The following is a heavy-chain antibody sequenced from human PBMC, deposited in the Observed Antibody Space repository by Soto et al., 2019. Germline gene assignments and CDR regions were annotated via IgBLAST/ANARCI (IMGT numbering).Heavy chain of an antibody. Sequence: PWESLNISCKGSGDSLKSFWIGWVRQMPGKGLEWMGIIYPGDSDTRYSPSFQGQVTISADKSISTAYLQWSSLKASDTAMYYCARQGGYYDDYYMDIWGKGTTVTVSS. D-gene: IGHD3-3*01. CDR1: GDSLKSFW. V-gene: IGHV5-51*01. CDR3: ARQGGYYDDYYMDI. CDR2: IYPGDSDT. J-gene: IGHJ6*03.